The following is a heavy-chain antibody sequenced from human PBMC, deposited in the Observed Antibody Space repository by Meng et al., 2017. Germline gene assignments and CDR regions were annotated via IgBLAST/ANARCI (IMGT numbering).Heavy chain of an antibody. CDR1: GFIFSRYE. J-gene: IGHJ4*02. Sequence: QVHVVQSGGDVIPPWSSLTLSCAASGFIFSRYEMPRIRQAPGKGLEWVAFITKDGSRTYYLGSVRGRFTISRDNSKNTLYLEMNSLRSEDTALYYCARNFDYWGQGTLVTVSS. V-gene: IGHV3-30*16. CDR3: ARNFDY. CDR2: ITKDGSRT.